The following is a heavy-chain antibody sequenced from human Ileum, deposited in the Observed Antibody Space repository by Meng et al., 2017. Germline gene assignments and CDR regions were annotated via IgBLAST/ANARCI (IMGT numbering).Heavy chain of an antibody. D-gene: IGHD3-10*01. CDR2: TYYNGSP. CDR3: ARERRHYYGSGSFDY. J-gene: IGHJ4*02. CDR1: GGSFSRDNYY. Sequence: QVQLQEAGPGRGKPAQTQARNGRGSGGSFSRDNYYWTWIRQTPGKGLEWIGLTYYNGSPFYNPSLRSRVTISVDASKDQFSLKLTSVTAADTAVYYCARERRHYYGSGSFDYWGQGILVTVSS. V-gene: IGHV4-30-4*01.